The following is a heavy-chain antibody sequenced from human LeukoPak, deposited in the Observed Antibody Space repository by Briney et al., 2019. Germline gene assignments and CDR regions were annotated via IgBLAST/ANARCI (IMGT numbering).Heavy chain of an antibody. CDR2: ISYDGSNK. V-gene: IGHV3-30*04. J-gene: IGHJ2*01. D-gene: IGHD1-26*01. CDR1: GFTFSSYA. CDR3: ASPYSGSYYYEEEADWYFDL. Sequence: GRSLRLSCAASGFTFSSYAMHWVRQAPGKGLEWVAVISYDGSNKYYADSVKGRFTISRDNSKNTLYLQMNSLRPEDTAVYYCASPYSGSYYYEEEADWYFDLWGRGTLVTVSS.